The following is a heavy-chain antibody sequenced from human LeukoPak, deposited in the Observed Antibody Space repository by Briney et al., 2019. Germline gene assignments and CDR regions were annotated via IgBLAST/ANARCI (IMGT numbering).Heavy chain of an antibody. D-gene: IGHD6-19*01. Sequence: GGSLRLSCAASGFTFDDYAMHWVRQAPGKGLEWVSGISWNSGSIVYADSVKGRFTISRDNAKNSLYLQMNSLRAEDTALYYCAKGREPLSSGWYYFDYWGQGTLVTVSS. CDR2: ISWNSGSI. J-gene: IGHJ4*02. CDR1: GFTFDDYA. CDR3: AKGREPLSSGWYYFDY. V-gene: IGHV3-9*01.